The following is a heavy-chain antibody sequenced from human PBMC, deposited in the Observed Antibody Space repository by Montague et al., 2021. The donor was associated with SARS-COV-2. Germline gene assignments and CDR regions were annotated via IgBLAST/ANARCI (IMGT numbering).Heavy chain of an antibody. CDR2: ISSYGGIR. CDR1: GFTFISHA. V-gene: IGHV3-30*04. J-gene: IGHJ4*02. Sequence: SLRLSCAVSGFTFISHAMHWVRQAPGKGLQWVAFISSYGGIRHFADSVKGRFTISRDHSQNTLYLQMNSLRPEDTAVYYCARDVPTRFYYCDYWGQGTLVSVSS. CDR3: ARDVPTRFYYCDY. D-gene: IGHD5-12*01.